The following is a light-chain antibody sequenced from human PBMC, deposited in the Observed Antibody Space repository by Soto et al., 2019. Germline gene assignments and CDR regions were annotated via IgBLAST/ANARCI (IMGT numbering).Light chain of an antibody. Sequence: EIVMMQSPATLSVSPGERATLSCRASQSVGSDLAWYQHTPGQPPRLLIYGASTRATGIPGRFSGSGSGTEFTLTISSLQSEDFAVYFCQQYNNWPPWTFGQGTKV. J-gene: IGKJ1*01. CDR3: QQYNNWPPWT. CDR2: GAS. V-gene: IGKV3-15*01. CDR1: QSVGSD.